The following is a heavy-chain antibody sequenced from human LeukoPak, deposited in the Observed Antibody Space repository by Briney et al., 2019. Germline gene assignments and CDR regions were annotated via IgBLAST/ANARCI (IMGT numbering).Heavy chain of an antibody. CDR3: ARLDEYRSSSRYYGMDV. J-gene: IGHJ6*02. D-gene: IGHD6-6*01. Sequence: SVKVSCKASGGTFISYAISWVRQAPGQGLEWMGGIIPIFGTANYAQKFQGRVTIIADESTSTAYMELSSLRSEDTAVYYCARLDEYRSSSRYYGMDVWGQGTTVTVSS. V-gene: IGHV1-69*13. CDR1: GGTFISYA. CDR2: IIPIFGTA.